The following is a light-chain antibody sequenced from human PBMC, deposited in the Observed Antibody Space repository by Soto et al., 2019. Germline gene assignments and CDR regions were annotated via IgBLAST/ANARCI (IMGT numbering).Light chain of an antibody. V-gene: IGKV3-15*01. J-gene: IGKJ5*01. CDR1: QTVSSN. CDR2: GAS. Sequence: TQSPDTLSVSPGDRAILSCRASQTVSSNLAWYQQKPGQAPRLLIYGASTRATGIPARFSGSGSGTEFTLTISSLQSEDFAVYYCQQYNNWPPITFGQGTRLEIK. CDR3: QQYNNWPPIT.